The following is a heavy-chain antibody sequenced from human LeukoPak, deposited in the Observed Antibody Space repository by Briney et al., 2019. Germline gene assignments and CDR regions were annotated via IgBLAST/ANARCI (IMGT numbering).Heavy chain of an antibody. CDR1: GCTFSTYG. Sequence: HPGGSLRLSCAASGCTFSTYGMHWVRQAPGKGLEWVAVVSYDGSSIYYADFVKGRFTISRDNSKNTLYLQINSLRSEDTAVYFCTKAQLPRHGLGNFYVEYWGEGTLVTVSS. D-gene: IGHD3/OR15-3a*01. CDR2: VSYDGSSI. CDR3: TKAQLPRHGLGNFYVEY. J-gene: IGHJ4*02. V-gene: IGHV3-30*18.